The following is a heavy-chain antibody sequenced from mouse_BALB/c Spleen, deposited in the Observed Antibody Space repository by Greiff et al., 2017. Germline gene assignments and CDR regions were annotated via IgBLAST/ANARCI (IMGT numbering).Heavy chain of an antibody. J-gene: IGHJ3*01. CDR2: IYPGNSDT. CDR3: TRGGYGNYPFAY. D-gene: IGHD2-10*02. Sequence: EVQRVESGTVLARPGASVKMSCKASGYSFTSYWMHWVKQRPGQGLEWIGAIYPGNSDTSYNQKFKGKAKLTAVTSASTAYMELSSLTNEDSAVYYCTRGGYGNYPFAYWGQGTLVTVSA. CDR1: GYSFTSYW. V-gene: IGHV1-5*01.